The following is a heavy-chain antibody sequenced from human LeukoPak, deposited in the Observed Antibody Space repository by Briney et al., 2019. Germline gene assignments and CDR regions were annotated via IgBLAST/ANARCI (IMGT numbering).Heavy chain of an antibody. CDR1: GFRFDEYN. CDR3: AKEHNTGWPNLDY. D-gene: IGHD6-19*01. V-gene: IGHV3-43*01. Sequence: PGGSPRLSCATSGFRFDEYNIHWVRQPPGRGLEWVSVIDRDSGGTHYADSVRGRFTISRDNIKKSLSLQMNSLTTEDTAFYYCAKEHNTGWPNLDYWGQGTLVTVSS. J-gene: IGHJ4*02. CDR2: IDRDSGGT.